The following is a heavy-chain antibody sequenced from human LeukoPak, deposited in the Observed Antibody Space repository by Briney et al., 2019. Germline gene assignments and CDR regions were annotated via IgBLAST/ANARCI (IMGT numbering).Heavy chain of an antibody. Sequence: PGGSLRLSCAASGFTFMHYAVNWIRQAPGKGLEWVSSISGSGAETYYADSVKGRFTISRDNAKNSLYLQMNSLRAEDTAVYYCARDLLTDYYDSSGYPPGAFDIWGQGTMVTVSS. CDR2: ISGSGAET. CDR1: GFTFMHYA. V-gene: IGHV3-21*01. D-gene: IGHD3-22*01. J-gene: IGHJ3*02. CDR3: ARDLLTDYYDSSGYPPGAFDI.